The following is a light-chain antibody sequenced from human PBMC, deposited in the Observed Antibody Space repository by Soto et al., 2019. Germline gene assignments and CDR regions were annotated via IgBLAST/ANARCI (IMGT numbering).Light chain of an antibody. Sequence: EIVLTQSPATLSLSPGEIATLSCRTSQSVSKYFAWYQQKPGRAPRLLIYDASSRATGIPARFIGSGSGTDFTLTISSLEPEDFAIYYCQQRSNWPITFGQGTR. J-gene: IGKJ5*01. V-gene: IGKV3-11*01. CDR2: DAS. CDR1: QSVSKY. CDR3: QQRSNWPIT.